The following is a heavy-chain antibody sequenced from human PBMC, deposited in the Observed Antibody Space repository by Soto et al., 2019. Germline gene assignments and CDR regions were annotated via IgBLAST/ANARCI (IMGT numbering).Heavy chain of an antibody. CDR1: GGSFSGYY. CDR2: INHSGST. CDR3: ERFYYGSGSYYNR. D-gene: IGHD3-10*01. J-gene: IGHJ5*02. V-gene: IGHV4-34*01. Sequence: SETLSLTCAVYGGSFSGYYWSWIRQPPGKGLEWIGEINHSGSTNYNPSLKSRVTISVDTSKNQFSLKLSSVTAADTAVYYCERFYYGSGSYYNRWGQGTLVTVSS.